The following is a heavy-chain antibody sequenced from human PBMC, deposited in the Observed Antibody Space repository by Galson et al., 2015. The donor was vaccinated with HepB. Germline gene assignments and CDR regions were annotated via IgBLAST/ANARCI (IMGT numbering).Heavy chain of an antibody. J-gene: IGHJ5*01. CDR3: AKDRSRRLQYFDWFFDS. V-gene: IGHV3-30*04. CDR2: ISYDGRYK. D-gene: IGHD3-9*01. CDR1: GFAFSSSG. Sequence: SLRLSCAAAGFAFSSSGLHWVRQAPGKGLEWVAVISYDGRYKYYSGSVKGRFTISRDNSENTLHLQMNSLKTDDTAVYYCAKDRSRRLQYFDWFFDSWGQGTLVTVS.